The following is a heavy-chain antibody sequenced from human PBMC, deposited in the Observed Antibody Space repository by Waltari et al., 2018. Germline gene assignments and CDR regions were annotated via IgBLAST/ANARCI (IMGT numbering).Heavy chain of an antibody. D-gene: IGHD3-22*01. CDR2: IYTSGST. J-gene: IGHJ5*02. CDR3: ARVSSYYYDSAFDP. CDR1: GGSISSGSYY. V-gene: IGHV4-61*02. Sequence: QVQLQESGPGLVKPSQTLSLTCTVSGGSISSGSYYWSWIRQPAGKGLEWIGRIYTSGSTTYNPSLRSRVTISVDTSKNQFSLKLSSVTAADTAVYYCARVSSYYYDSAFDPWGQGTLVTVSS.